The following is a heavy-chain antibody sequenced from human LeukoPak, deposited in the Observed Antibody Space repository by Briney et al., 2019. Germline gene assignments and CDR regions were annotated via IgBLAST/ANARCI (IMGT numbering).Heavy chain of an antibody. CDR3: ARDLGYSSSIAAPPGNYGMDV. J-gene: IGHJ6*02. CDR1: GGSISSGGYY. V-gene: IGHV4-31*03. CDR2: IYYSGST. D-gene: IGHD6-6*01. Sequence: SQTLSLTCTVSGGSISSGGYYWSWIRQHPGKGLEWIGYIYYSGSTNYNPSLKSRVTISVDTSKNQFSLKLSSVTAADTAVYYCARDLGYSSSIAAPPGNYGMDVWGQGTTVTVSS.